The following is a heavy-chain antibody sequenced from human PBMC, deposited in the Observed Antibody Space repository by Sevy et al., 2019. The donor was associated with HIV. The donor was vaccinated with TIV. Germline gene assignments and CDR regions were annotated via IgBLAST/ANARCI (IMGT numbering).Heavy chain of an antibody. J-gene: IGHJ4*02. Sequence: SETLSLTCTLSGASMSSYYWSWIRQPPGKGLEWIGYISDTGNTNLNPSLKSRVTISLDTSKTQFSLRVSSVTAADTAVYYCARGRSNFRYWGQGTLVTVSS. D-gene: IGHD1-1*01. CDR2: ISDTGNT. CDR3: ARGRSNFRY. CDR1: GASMSSYY. V-gene: IGHV4-59*13.